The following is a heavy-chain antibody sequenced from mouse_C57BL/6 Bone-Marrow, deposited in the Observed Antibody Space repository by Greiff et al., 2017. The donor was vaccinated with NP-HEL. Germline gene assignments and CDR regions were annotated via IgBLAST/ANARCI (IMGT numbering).Heavy chain of an antibody. CDR2: FYPGSGNT. CDR1: GYTFTDYS. Sequence: QVQLQQSGPELVKPGASVKISCKASGYTFTDYSINWVKQRPGQGLEWIGWFYPGSGNTKYNEKFKGKATLTVDTSSSTAYMQLSSLTSEDSAVYFCEREGVYYDGSSRYYYWGQGTTLTASS. CDR3: EREGVYYDGSSRYYY. D-gene: IGHD1-1*01. V-gene: IGHV1-84*01. J-gene: IGHJ2*01.